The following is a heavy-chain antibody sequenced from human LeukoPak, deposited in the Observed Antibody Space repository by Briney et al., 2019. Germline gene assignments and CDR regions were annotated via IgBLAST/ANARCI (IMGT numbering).Heavy chain of an antibody. CDR3: AKDRIAVAGIRFRFDY. J-gene: IGHJ4*02. V-gene: IGHV3-23*01. D-gene: IGHD6-19*01. CDR2: ISGSGGST. CDR1: GFTFSSYA. Sequence: PGRSLRLSCAASGFTFSSYAMSWVRQAPGKGLEWVSAISGSGGSTYYADSVKGRFTISRDNSKNTLYLQMDSLRAEDTAVYYCAKDRIAVAGIRFRFDYWGQGTLVTVSS.